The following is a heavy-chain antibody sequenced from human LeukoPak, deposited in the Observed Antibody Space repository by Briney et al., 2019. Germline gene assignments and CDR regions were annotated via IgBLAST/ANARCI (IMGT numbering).Heavy chain of an antibody. CDR1: GFTFSNHW. D-gene: IGHD5-24*01. J-gene: IGHJ4*02. Sequence: GGSLRLSCAASGFTFSNHWIHWVRQAPGKGLVWVSRVSTDGSSTTYADSVKGRFTISRDNSKNTLYLQMNSLRAEDTAVYYCAKDLEMAIDYWGQGTLVTVSS. V-gene: IGHV3-74*03. CDR2: VSTDGSST. CDR3: AKDLEMAIDY.